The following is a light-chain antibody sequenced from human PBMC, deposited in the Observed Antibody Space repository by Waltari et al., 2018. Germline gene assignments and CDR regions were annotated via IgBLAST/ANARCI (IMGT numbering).Light chain of an antibody. CDR1: DIATKS. Sequence: SYVLTQPPSVSVAPGQTATITCGGNDIATKSVNWYQQKPGQPPVLVVYRNSDRPSGIPELFSGSNSGNAATLTISRVDAGDEADYYCQVWDSGADYVFGTGTMVTVL. CDR2: RNS. V-gene: IGLV3-21*02. CDR3: QVWDSGADYV. J-gene: IGLJ1*01.